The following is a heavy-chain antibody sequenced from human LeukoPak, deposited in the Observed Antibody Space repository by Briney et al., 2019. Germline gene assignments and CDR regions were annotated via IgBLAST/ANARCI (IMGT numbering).Heavy chain of an antibody. CDR1: AFTFSIYA. Sequence: GGSLRPSYAASAFTFSIYATSWVRQAPGKWMEWLSAISGSGGSTYYADSVKGRFTISRDNSKNTLYLQMNSLRAEDTAVYYCAKDLVGWFGELFTGDFDYWGQGTLVTVSS. D-gene: IGHD3-10*01. CDR2: ISGSGGST. J-gene: IGHJ4*02. V-gene: IGHV3-23*01. CDR3: AKDLVGWFGELFTGDFDY.